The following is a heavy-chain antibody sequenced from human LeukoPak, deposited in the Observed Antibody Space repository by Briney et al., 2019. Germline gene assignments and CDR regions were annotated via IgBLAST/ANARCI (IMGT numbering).Heavy chain of an antibody. CDR1: GFTLSSYA. CDR2: ISYDGSNK. J-gene: IGHJ4*02. Sequence: GGSLRLSCAASGFTLSSYAMHWVRQAPGKGLEWVAVISYDGSNKYYADSVKGRFTISRDNSKNTLYLQMNSLRAEDTAVYYCARDKVDTAMGSFDYWGQGTLVTVSS. CDR3: ARDKVDTAMGSFDY. D-gene: IGHD5-18*01. V-gene: IGHV3-30*04.